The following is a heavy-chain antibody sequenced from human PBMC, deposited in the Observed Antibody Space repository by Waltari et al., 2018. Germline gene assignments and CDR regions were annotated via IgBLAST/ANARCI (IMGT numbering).Heavy chain of an antibody. J-gene: IGHJ4*02. CDR3: ARGRWKAAITPAFYY. CDR2: INHSGST. Sequence: QVQLQQWGAGLLKPSETLSLTCAVYGGSFSGYYWSWIRQPPGKGLEWIGEINHSGSTNYNPTLKSRVNISVDTSKNQFSLKLSSVTAADTAVYYCARGRWKAAITPAFYYWGQGTLVTVSS. CDR1: GGSFSGYY. V-gene: IGHV4-34*01. D-gene: IGHD2-2*02.